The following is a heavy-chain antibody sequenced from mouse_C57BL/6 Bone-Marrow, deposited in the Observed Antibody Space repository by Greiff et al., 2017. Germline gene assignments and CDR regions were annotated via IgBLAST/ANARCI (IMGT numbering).Heavy chain of an antibody. D-gene: IGHD2-12*01. CDR2: ILPGGGST. J-gene: IGHJ4*01. V-gene: IGHV1-9*01. CDR3: VCLYYSYLYAMGY. CDR1: GYTFTGYW. Sequence: VKLQESGAELMKPGASVKLSCKATGYTFTGYWIEWVKQRPGHGLEWIGEILPGGGSTNYNEKFKGKSTFTADTSSNTAYMQVSSLTTEDSAIYYCVCLYYSYLYAMGYWGQGTSVTVSS.